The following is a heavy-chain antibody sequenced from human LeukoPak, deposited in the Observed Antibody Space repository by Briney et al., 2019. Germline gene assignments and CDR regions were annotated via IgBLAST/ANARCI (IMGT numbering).Heavy chain of an antibody. V-gene: IGHV1-24*01. J-gene: IGHJ3*02. Sequence: ASVKVSCKVSGYTLTELSIQWVRQAPGKGLEWMGGFDPEDGEMVYAEKFEGRVTMTEDTSTDAAYMELSSLRSEDTALYYCVTDFNDSGDYRGGFDIWGQGTMVTASS. CDR3: VTDFNDSGDYRGGFDI. CDR1: GYTLTELS. CDR2: FDPEDGEM. D-gene: IGHD4-17*01.